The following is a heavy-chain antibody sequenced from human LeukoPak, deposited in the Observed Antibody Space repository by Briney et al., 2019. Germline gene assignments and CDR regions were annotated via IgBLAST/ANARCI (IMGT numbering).Heavy chain of an antibody. Sequence: ASVKVSCKASGYTFTGYYMHWVRQAPGQGLEWMGRINPKSGGTNYAQKFQGSVTMTRDTSISTAYMELTRLRSDDTAVYYCARAPIAAAVTGFDYWGQGTLVTVSS. CDR2: INPKSGGT. D-gene: IGHD6-13*01. V-gene: IGHV1-2*06. CDR1: GYTFTGYY. CDR3: ARAPIAAAVTGFDY. J-gene: IGHJ4*02.